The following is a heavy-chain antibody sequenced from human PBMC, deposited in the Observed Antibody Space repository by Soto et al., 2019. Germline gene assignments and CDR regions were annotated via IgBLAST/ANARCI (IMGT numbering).Heavy chain of an antibody. CDR2: INPATGAA. D-gene: IGHD3-3*01. CDR3: ARGGGVGVAGSAAFDM. V-gene: IGHV1-2*02. CDR1: GYPVTAYY. J-gene: IGHJ3*02. Sequence: QLHLVQSGAVVKKPGASVTVSCSASGYPVTAYYMHWVRQAPGRGLEWMGGINPATGAATYTQTFQGRVTRTRDTSTSTGFMELSGLTSEDTAVFYCARGGGVGVAGSAAFDMWGQVTLVTVSS.